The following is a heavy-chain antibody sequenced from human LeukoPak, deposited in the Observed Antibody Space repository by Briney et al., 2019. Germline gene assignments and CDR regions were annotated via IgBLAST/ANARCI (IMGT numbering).Heavy chain of an antibody. Sequence: PGGSLRLSCAASGFTFNTYAMHWVRQAPGKGLEWVAVISYDGNNKYYADSVKGRFTISRDNSKNTLYLQMNSLRAEDTAVYYCVRDGTVRGKNGCFDYWGRGTLVTVSS. D-gene: IGHD3-10*01. CDR1: GFTFNTYA. V-gene: IGHV3-30-3*01. CDR3: VRDGTVRGKNGCFDY. J-gene: IGHJ4*02. CDR2: ISYDGNNK.